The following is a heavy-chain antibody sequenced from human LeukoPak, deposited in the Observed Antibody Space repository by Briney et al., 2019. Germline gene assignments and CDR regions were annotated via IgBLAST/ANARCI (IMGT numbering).Heavy chain of an antibody. CDR1: GDRFNSFG. D-gene: IGHD1-26*01. CDR2: ISVYNGRR. V-gene: IGHV1-18*01. CDR3: ARKIAPGGTGLGCLDA. Sequence: ASVKVSCKASGDRFNSFGISWVRQVPGQGREGMGWISVYNGRRKYSQNLLGRVTLTTDTSSSTAYMELRSLRSDDTAVYYCARKIAPGGTGLGCLDAWGQGTLVPVSS. J-gene: IGHJ5*02.